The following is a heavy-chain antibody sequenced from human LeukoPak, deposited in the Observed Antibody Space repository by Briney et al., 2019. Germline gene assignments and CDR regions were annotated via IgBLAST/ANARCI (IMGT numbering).Heavy chain of an antibody. J-gene: IGHJ6*02. D-gene: IGHD2-2*01. CDR1: GFTFSSYD. V-gene: IGHV3-13*01. Sequence: GGSLRLSCAASGFTFSSYDMHWVRQATGKGLEWVSAIGTAGDTYYPGSVKGRFTISRENAKNSLYLQMNSLRAGDTAVYYCARGAANYCSSTSCYPGSYGMDVWGQGTTVTVSS. CDR3: ARGAANYCSSTSCYPGSYGMDV. CDR2: IGTAGDT.